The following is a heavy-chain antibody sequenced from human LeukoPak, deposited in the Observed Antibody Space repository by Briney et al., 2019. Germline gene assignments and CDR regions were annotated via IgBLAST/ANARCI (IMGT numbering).Heavy chain of an antibody. CDR1: GGTFSSYA. V-gene: IGHV1-69*13. Sequence: GASVKVSCKASGGTFSSYAISWVRQAPGQGLEWMGGIIPIFGTANYAQKFQGRVTITADESTSTAYMELSSLRSEDTAVYYCARAGTYYYDSSGFLWGQGSLVTVSS. CDR2: IIPIFGTA. CDR3: ARAGTYYYDSSGFL. D-gene: IGHD3-22*01. J-gene: IGHJ4*02.